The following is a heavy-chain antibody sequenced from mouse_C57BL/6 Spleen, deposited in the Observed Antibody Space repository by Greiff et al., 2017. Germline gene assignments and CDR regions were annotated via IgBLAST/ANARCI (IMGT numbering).Heavy chain of an antibody. V-gene: IGHV1-9*01. Sequence: VQLQQSGAELMKPGASVKLSCKATGYTFTGYWIEWVKQRPGRGLEWIGEILPGSGSTKYNEKIKGKATLTAETTSNTAYMQLSSLTTEDSAIYYCSRDDYGSSSYFDYWGQGTTLTVSS. CDR2: ILPGSGST. CDR1: GYTFTGYW. CDR3: SRDDYGSSSYFDY. J-gene: IGHJ2*01. D-gene: IGHD1-1*01.